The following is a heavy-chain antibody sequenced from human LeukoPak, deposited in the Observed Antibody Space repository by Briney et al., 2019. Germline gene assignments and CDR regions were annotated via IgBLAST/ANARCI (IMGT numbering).Heavy chain of an antibody. CDR2: IYYSGST. CDR3: ARESDYGDFDY. J-gene: IGHJ4*02. Sequence: SETLSLTCTVSGGSISSYYWSWIRQPPGKGLEWIGYIYYSGSTYYNPSLKSRVTISVDTSKNQFSLKLSSVTAADTAVYYCARESDYGDFDYWGQGTLVTVSS. V-gene: IGHV4-30-4*08. CDR1: GGSISSYY. D-gene: IGHD4-17*01.